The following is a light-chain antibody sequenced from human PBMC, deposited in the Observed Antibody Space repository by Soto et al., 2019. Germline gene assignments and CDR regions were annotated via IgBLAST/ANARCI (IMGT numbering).Light chain of an antibody. CDR2: DAS. CDR3: QQYTDFLWT. J-gene: IGKJ1*01. V-gene: IGKV1-5*01. Sequence: DIQMTQSPSTLSASVGDSVTITCRASQNIRNWLAWYQQKPGKAPNPLIYDASSLKSGVPARFSGSGSGTEFTLTISSLQPDDFATYYCQQYTDFLWTFGQGTKVDIK. CDR1: QNIRNW.